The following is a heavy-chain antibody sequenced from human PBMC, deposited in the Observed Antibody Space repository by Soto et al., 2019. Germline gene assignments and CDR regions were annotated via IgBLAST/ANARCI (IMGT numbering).Heavy chain of an antibody. V-gene: IGHV3-30-3*01. D-gene: IGHD3-10*01. CDR3: GPVRGRFTASGDNSRNTLYLQMNSLRAEDTAVYYCARGAEVIVVVIAATGMDV. CDR1: GFTFSSYA. J-gene: IGHJ6*02. Sequence: GGSLRLSCAASGFTFSSYAMHWVRQAPGKGLEWVAVISYDGSNKYYADSVKGRFTISRDNSKNTQYLQMNSMRDEDDNELEPGPVRGRFTASGDNSRNTLYLQMNSLRAEDTAVYYCARGAEVIVVVIAATGMDVWGQGTTVTVSS. CDR2: ISYDGSNK.